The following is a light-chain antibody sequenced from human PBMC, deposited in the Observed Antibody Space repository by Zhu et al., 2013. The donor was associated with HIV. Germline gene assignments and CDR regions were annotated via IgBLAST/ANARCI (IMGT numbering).Light chain of an antibody. CDR2: AAS. CDR3: QNITVPPPH. Sequence: DIQMTQSPSFLSASVGDRVTIACRASQGIRSYLAWYQQKPGKVPKLLLYAASTLQSGVPSRFSGSGSGTDFTLTISSLQPEDVATYYCQNITVPPPHFGRRTKV. V-gene: IGKV1-27*01. J-gene: IGKJ3*01. CDR1: QGIRSY.